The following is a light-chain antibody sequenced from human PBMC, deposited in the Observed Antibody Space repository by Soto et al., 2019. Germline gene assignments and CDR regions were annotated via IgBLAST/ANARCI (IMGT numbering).Light chain of an antibody. V-gene: IGLV1-40*01. J-gene: IGLJ3*02. CDR1: NSNLGAGYD. CDR2: GNR. Sequence: QSVLTQPPSVSGAPGQRVTISCTGNNSNLGAGYDVHWYQQLPGAAPKLVIFGNRNRPSGVPERFSGSKSGTSASLAIIGLQAEDEAEYYCQAYDYSLTAFVFGGGTQLTVL. CDR3: QAYDYSLTAFV.